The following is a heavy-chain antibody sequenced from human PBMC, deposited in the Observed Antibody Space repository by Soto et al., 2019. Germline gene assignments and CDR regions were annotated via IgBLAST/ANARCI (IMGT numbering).Heavy chain of an antibody. D-gene: IGHD6-13*01. J-gene: IGHJ5*02. CDR3: ARLREAAAGTSPGFDP. CDR2: TSYDGNNE. Sequence: AGGSLRLSCAASGFTFSDYAMHWVRQAPGKGLEWVALTSYDGNNEYYTDSVKGRFTISRDNSKNTLFLQMNSPRPEDTAVYYCARLREAAAGTSPGFDPWGQGTLVTVSS. CDR1: GFTFSDYA. V-gene: IGHV3-30*03.